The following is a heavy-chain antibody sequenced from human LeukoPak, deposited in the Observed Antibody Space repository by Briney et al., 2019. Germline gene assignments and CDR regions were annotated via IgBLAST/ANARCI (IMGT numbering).Heavy chain of an antibody. Sequence: GGSLRLSCAASGFTFSSYAMHWVRQAPGKGLEWVAVIWSDQNNKYYADSVRGRFTISRDNSKNTLSLQMNSLRAEDTAVYYCAKDQYGWIAVAGTDYWGQGTLVTVSS. CDR2: IWSDQNNK. CDR3: AKDQYGWIAVAGTDY. D-gene: IGHD6-19*01. J-gene: IGHJ4*02. V-gene: IGHV3-33*06. CDR1: GFTFSSYA.